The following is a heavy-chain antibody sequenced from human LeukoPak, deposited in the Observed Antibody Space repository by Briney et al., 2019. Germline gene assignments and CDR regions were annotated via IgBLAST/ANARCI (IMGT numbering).Heavy chain of an antibody. CDR1: AFTFSSYG. Sequence: GGSLRLSCAASAFTFSSYGMHWVRQAPGKGLQWVASIWYDGSNKHYADSVKGRFTISRDNSKNTLYLQINSLRAEDTAVYYCARDRGESYFDYWGQGTLVTVSS. CDR2: IWYDGSNK. V-gene: IGHV3-33*01. D-gene: IGHD3-10*01. CDR3: ARDRGESYFDY. J-gene: IGHJ4*02.